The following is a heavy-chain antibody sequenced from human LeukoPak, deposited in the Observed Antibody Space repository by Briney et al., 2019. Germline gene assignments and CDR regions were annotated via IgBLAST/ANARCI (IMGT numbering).Heavy chain of an antibody. J-gene: IGHJ3*02. CDR1: GFTFSSYA. CDR3: AKRLGVSWTTGSHAFDI. CDR2: ISGSGGST. Sequence: GGTLRLSCAASGFTFSSYAMSWVRQAPGKGLEWVSGISGSGGSTYYADSVKGRFTISSDNSKNTLYLQMNSLSTEDTALYYCAKRLGVSWTTGSHAFDIRGQGTMVTASS. V-gene: IGHV3-23*01. D-gene: IGHD1-1*01.